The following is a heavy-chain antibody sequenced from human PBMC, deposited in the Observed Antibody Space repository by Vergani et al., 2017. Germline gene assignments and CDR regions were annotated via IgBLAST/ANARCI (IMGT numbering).Heavy chain of an antibody. CDR2: IIPIFGTA. D-gene: IGHD1-26*01. CDR1: GGTFSSYA. Sequence: QVQLVQSGAEVKKPGSSVKVSCKASGGTFSSYAISWVRQAPGQGLEWTGGIIPIFGTANYAQKFQGRVTITADESTSTAYMELSSLRSEDTAVYYCARDDWHSGSYAPAAGYWGQGTLVTVSS. CDR3: ARDDWHSGSYAPAAGY. V-gene: IGHV1-69*12. J-gene: IGHJ4*02.